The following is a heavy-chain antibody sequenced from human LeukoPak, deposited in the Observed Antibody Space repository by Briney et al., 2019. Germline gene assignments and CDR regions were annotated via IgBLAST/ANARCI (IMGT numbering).Heavy chain of an antibody. V-gene: IGHV4-59*01. CDR3: ARASGSYYVERYAFDI. CDR2: IYYSGST. CDR1: GGSISSYY. Sequence: SETLSLTCTVSGGSISSYYWSWIRQPPGKGLEWIGYIYYSGSTNYNPSLKSRVTISVDTSKNQFSLKLSSVTAADTAVYYCARASGSYYVERYAFDIWAKGQWSPSLQ. D-gene: IGHD3-10*01. J-gene: IGHJ3*02.